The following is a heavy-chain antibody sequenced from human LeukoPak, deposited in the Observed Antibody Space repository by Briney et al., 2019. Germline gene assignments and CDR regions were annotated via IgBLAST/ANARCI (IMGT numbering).Heavy chain of an antibody. CDR2: IYYSGST. CDR1: GGSISSSSYY. J-gene: IGHJ4*02. CDR3: ARQGYTYGD. V-gene: IGHV4-39*01. D-gene: IGHD5-18*01. Sequence: PSETLSLTCTVSGGSISSSSYYWGWIRQPPGKGLGWIGTIYYSGSTYYNPSLKSRVTISVDTSKNQFSLKLSSVTAADTAVYYCARQGYTYGDWGQGTLVTVSS.